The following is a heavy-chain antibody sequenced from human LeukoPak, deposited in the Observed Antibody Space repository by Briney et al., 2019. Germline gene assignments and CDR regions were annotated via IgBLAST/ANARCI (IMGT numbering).Heavy chain of an antibody. CDR3: ARNPSSGWYEDY. D-gene: IGHD6-19*01. V-gene: IGHV1-2*02. J-gene: IGHJ4*02. CDR1: GYTFTGYY. CDR2: INPNSGGT. Sequence: ASVKVSCKASGYTFTGYYMHWVRQAPGQGLEWIGWINPNSGGTNYAQKFQGRVTMTRDTSISTAYMELSRLRSDDSAVYYCARNPSSGWYEDYWGQGTLVTVSS.